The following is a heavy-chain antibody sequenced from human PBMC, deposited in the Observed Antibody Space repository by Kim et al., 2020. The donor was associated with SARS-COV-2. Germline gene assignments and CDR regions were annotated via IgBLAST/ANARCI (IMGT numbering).Heavy chain of an antibody. CDR2: INHSGST. CDR3: ARGIVVVPALRFPLYMDV. Sequence: SETLSLTCAVYGGSFSGYYWSWIRQPPGKGLEWIGEINHSGSTNYNPSLKSRVTISVDTSKNQFSLKLSSVTAADTAVYYCARGIVVVPALRFPLYMDVWGKGTTVTVSS. J-gene: IGHJ6*03. CDR1: GGSFSGYY. V-gene: IGHV4-34*01. D-gene: IGHD2-2*01.